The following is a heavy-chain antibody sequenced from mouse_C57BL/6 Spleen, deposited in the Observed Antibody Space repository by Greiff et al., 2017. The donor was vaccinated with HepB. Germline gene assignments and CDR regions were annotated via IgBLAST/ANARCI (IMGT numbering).Heavy chain of an antibody. D-gene: IGHD2-3*01. CDR1: GYSFTDYN. CDR2: INPNYGTT. Sequence: EVKVVESGPELVKPGASVKISCKASGYSFTDYNMNWVKQSNGKSLEWIGVINPNYGTTSYNQKFKGKATLTVDQSSSTAYMQLNSLTSEDSAVYYCARFLYDVNYFDYWGQGTTLTVAS. CDR3: ARFLYDVNYFDY. J-gene: IGHJ2*01. V-gene: IGHV1-39*01.